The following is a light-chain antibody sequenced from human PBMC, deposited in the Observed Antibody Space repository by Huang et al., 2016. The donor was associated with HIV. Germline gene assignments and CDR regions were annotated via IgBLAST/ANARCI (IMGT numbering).Light chain of an antibody. V-gene: IGKV3D-20*02. CDR3: HQYAKSMAT. J-gene: IGKJ1*01. CDR1: QSVDTSY. Sequence: VLTQSPVSVSLSLGDRLTVSCRASQSVDTSYLAWYQQKPGQSPRLLVYETSTRASGIPSRFSGSGSGRDFSLTISRLEPEDFGVYYCHQYAKSMATFGQGTKVDI. CDR2: ETS.